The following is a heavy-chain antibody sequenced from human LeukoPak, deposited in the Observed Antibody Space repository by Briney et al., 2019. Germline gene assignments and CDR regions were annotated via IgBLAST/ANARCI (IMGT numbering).Heavy chain of an antibody. V-gene: IGHV4-39*02. CDR3: ARVACSGGSCYHFDY. CDR2: IYYSGST. Sequence: MSSETLSLTCTVSGGSISSSSYYWGWIRQPPGKGLEWIGSIYYSGSTYYNPSLKSRVAISVDTSKNHFSLRLSSVTAADTAVYYCARVACSGGSCYHFDYWGQGTLVTVSS. CDR1: GGSISSSSYY. J-gene: IGHJ4*02. D-gene: IGHD2-15*01.